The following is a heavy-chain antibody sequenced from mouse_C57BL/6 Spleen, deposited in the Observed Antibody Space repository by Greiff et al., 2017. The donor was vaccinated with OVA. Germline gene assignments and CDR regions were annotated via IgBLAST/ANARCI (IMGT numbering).Heavy chain of an antibody. D-gene: IGHD2-3*01. V-gene: IGHV5-4*01. CDR3: ARDGYYGRFAY. Sequence: EVKLMESGGGLVKPGGSLKLSCAASGFTFSSYAMSWVRQTPEKRLEWVATISDGGSYTYYPDKVKGRFTISRDNAKNNLYLQMSHLKAEDTAMYYCARDGYYGRFAYWGQGTLVTVSA. CDR2: ISDGGSYT. CDR1: GFTFSSYA. J-gene: IGHJ3*01.